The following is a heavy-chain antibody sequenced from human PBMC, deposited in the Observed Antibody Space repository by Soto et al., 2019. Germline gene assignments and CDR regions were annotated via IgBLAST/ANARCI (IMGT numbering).Heavy chain of an antibody. CDR2: IVVGSGNT. CDR3: ARGKLQYLYFGMDV. Sequence: ASVKVSCKASGHSFRSTTVQWVRQARGQRPEWIGWIVVGSGNTNYAQKFNERVIITRDMSTSTAYMELSSLRSADTAVYYCARGKLQYLYFGMDVWGRGTTVTVSS. V-gene: IGHV1-58*01. J-gene: IGHJ6*02. D-gene: IGHD4-4*01. CDR1: GHSFRSTT.